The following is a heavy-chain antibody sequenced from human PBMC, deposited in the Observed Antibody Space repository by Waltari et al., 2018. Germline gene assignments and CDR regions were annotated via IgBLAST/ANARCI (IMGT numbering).Heavy chain of an antibody. CDR1: GFPCGDYA. Sequence: EVQLVESGGGLVQPGRSLRLSCPASGFPCGDYAMSWVRQAPGKGLEWVGFIRSKAYGGTTEYAASVKGRFTISRDDSKSIAYLQMNSLKTEDTAVYYCTRGLVVLDYWGQGTLVTVSS. CDR3: TRGLVVLDY. J-gene: IGHJ4*02. V-gene: IGHV3-49*04. D-gene: IGHD2-2*01. CDR2: IRSKAYGGTT.